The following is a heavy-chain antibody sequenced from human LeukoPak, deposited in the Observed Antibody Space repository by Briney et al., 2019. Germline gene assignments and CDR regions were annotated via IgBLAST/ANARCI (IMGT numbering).Heavy chain of an antibody. CDR2: ISTNGGST. V-gene: IGHV3-23*01. Sequence: ETLSLTCTVSGGSISSYYWSWVRQAPGEGLEWVSAISTNGGSTYFADSVKGRFTITRDNSKNTLSLEMNSLRPEDTAVYYCVKGSAGSRPYYFDYWGQGTLLTVSS. CDR3: VKGSAGSRPYYFDY. CDR1: GGSISSYY. D-gene: IGHD6-13*01. J-gene: IGHJ4*02.